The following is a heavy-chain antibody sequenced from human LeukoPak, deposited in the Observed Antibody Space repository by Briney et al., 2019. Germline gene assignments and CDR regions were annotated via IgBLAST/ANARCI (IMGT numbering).Heavy chain of an antibody. CDR3: AREDIVVVPAAPDY. V-gene: IGHV3-30-3*01. CDR1: GFTFSSYA. J-gene: IGHJ4*02. Sequence: GGSLRLSCAASGFTFSSYAMHWVRQAPGKGLEWVAVISYDGSNKYYADSVKGRFTISRDNSKNTLYLQMSSLRAEDTAVYYCAREDIVVVPAAPDYWGQGTLVTVSS. CDR2: ISYDGSNK. D-gene: IGHD2-2*01.